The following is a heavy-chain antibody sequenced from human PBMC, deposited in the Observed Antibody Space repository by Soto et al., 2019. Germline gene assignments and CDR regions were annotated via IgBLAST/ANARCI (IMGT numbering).Heavy chain of an antibody. J-gene: IGHJ5*02. CDR2: ISGYNGNT. Sequence: GASVKVSCKASRYTFTNYAITWARQAPGKGLEWMGWISGYNGNTKNAQKLQGRVTMTTDTSTSTAYMELRSLRSDDTAVYYCARGVGSGSYYNQYNWFDPWGQGTLVTVSS. CDR3: ARGVGSGSYYNQYNWFDP. V-gene: IGHV1-18*01. CDR1: RYTFTNYA. D-gene: IGHD3-10*01.